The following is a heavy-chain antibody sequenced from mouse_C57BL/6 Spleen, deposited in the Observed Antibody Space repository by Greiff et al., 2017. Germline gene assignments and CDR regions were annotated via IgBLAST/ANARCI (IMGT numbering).Heavy chain of an antibody. CDR1: GYAFSSSW. V-gene: IGHV1-82*01. D-gene: IGHD1-1*01. CDR2: IYPGDGDT. Sequence: QVQLKESGPELVKPGASVKISCKASGYAFSSSWMNWVKQRPGKGLEWIGRIYPGDGDTNYNGKFKGKATLTADKSSSTAYMQLSSLTSEDSAVYFCAREGLYDYGSSYAWFAYWGQGTLVTVSA. CDR3: AREGLYDYGSSYAWFAY. J-gene: IGHJ3*01.